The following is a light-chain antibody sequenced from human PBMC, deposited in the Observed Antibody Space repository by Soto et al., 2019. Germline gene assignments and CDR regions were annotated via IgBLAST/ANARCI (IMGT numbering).Light chain of an antibody. V-gene: IGLV1-40*01. J-gene: IGLJ1*01. CDR2: ENT. CDR3: QSYDNSLSVLYV. CDR1: SSDIGAGSD. Sequence: QSVLTQPPSLSGAPGQTVTISCTGSSSDIGAGSDVHWYQQFPGAAPRLLIYENTNRPSGVPDRFSGSKSGTSASLAITGLQAEDEADYYCQSYDNSLSVLYVFGTGTKLTVL.